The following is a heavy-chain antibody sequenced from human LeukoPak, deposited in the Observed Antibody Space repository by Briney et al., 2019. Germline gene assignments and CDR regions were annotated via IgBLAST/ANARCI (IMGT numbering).Heavy chain of an antibody. Sequence: GGSLRLSCAASRFTFSSYAMHWVRQAPGKGVEWVAVISYDGSNKDYADSVKGRFNISRDNSKNTLYLQMNSLRAEDTAVYYCARDLSWYFDYWGEGTLVAVSS. CDR2: ISYDGSNK. J-gene: IGHJ4*02. D-gene: IGHD3-16*02. CDR3: ARDLSWYFDY. V-gene: IGHV3-30-3*01. CDR1: RFTFSSYA.